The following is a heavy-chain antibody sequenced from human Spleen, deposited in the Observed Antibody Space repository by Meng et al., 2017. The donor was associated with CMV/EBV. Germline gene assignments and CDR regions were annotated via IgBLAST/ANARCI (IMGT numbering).Heavy chain of an antibody. V-gene: IGHV1-8*02. Sequence: ASVKVSCKPSGGTVSTYAIHWVRQAPGQGLEWVGLMNSSNGDTNYAQKFQGRGTMTREASTNTAYMELSSLKSEDTAVYFCARGTFLWVSGLGYWGQGTLVTVSS. D-gene: IGHD3-16*01. CDR2: MNSSNGDT. J-gene: IGHJ4*01. CDR3: ARGTFLWVSGLGY. CDR1: GGTVSTYA.